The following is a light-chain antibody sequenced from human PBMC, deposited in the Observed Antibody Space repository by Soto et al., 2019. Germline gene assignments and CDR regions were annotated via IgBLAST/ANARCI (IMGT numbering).Light chain of an antibody. CDR1: SSTIGAGYD. J-gene: IGLJ2*01. CDR2: GNS. Sequence: QSVLTQPPSVSGAPGQRVTISCTGSSSTIGAGYDVHWYQQLPGTAPKILIYGNSNRPSGVPDRFSGSKSGTSASLAITGLQADDEADYYCQSFDSSLSIAFGGGTKLTVL. CDR3: QSFDSSLSIA. V-gene: IGLV1-40*01.